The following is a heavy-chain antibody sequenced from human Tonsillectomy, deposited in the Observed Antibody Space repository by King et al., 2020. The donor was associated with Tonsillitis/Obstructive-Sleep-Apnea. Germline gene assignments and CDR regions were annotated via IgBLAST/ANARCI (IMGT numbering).Heavy chain of an antibody. CDR3: AGIRGYCDGGICHSWSMDV. J-gene: IGHJ6*04. CDR1: GFTFSNYG. CDR2: IWVDGENN. D-gene: IGHD2-15*01. V-gene: IGHV3-33*01. Sequence: VQLVESGGGVVQPGRSLRLSCATSGFTFSNYGIHWVRQPPGKGLEWVAVIWVDGENNYYPDSVKGRFTISRDNSKNTVNLHMKNLRAEDTAVYFCAGIRGYCDGGICHSWSMDVWGSGTTVIVSS.